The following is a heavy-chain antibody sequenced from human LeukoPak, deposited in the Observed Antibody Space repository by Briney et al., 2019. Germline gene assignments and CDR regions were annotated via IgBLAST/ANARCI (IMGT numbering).Heavy chain of an antibody. J-gene: IGHJ5*02. CDR2: IIPILGIA. CDR1: GGTFSSYA. D-gene: IGHD1-26*01. CDR3: ALNRVGATWFYP. Sequence: GSSVKVSCKASGGTFSSYAISWVRQAPGQGLEWMGRIIPILGIANYAQKFQGRVTITADKSTSTAYMELSSLRSDDTAVYYCALNRVGATWFYPWGQGTLVTVSS. V-gene: IGHV1-69*04.